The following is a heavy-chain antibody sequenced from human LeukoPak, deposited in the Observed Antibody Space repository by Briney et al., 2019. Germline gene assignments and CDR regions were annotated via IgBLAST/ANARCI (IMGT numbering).Heavy chain of an antibody. V-gene: IGHV4-30-2*01. J-gene: IGHJ4*02. Sequence: SQTLSLTCTVSGGSISSGGYYWSWIRQPPGKGLEWIGYIYHSGSTYYNPSLKSRVTISVDRSKNQFSLKLSSVTAADTAVYYCARDLGGDSATIGDYWGQGTLVTVSS. CDR2: IYHSGST. CDR3: ARDLGGDSATIGDY. CDR1: GGSISSGGYY. D-gene: IGHD1-1*01.